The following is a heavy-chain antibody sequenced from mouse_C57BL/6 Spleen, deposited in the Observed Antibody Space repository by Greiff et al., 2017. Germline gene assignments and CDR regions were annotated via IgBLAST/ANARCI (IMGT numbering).Heavy chain of an antibody. CDR1: GYTFTTYP. J-gene: IGHJ4*01. D-gene: IGHD5-1*01. CDR2: FHPYNDDT. CDR3: ALSTLYYAMDY. V-gene: IGHV1-47*01. Sequence: VKLMESGAELVKPGASVKMSCKASGYTFTTYPIEWMKQNHGKSLEWIGNFHPYNDDTKYNEKFKGKATLTVEKSSSTVYLELSRLTSDDSAVYDCALSTLYYAMDYWGQGTSVTVSS.